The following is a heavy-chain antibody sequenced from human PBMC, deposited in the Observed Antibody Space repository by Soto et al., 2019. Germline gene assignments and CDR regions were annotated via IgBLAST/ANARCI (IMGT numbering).Heavy chain of an antibody. Sequence: EVQLVESGGGLVKPGGSLRLSCAASGFTFSNAWINWVRQAPGKGLEWVGRIKRKTDGGTTDYAEHVKGRFAISRDDSSNIVYLQMNSLKIEDTAVYYCTTDSYSTIIIVRFDYWGHGTLVTVSS. CDR1: GFTFSNAW. CDR2: IKRKTDGGTT. CDR3: TTDSYSTIIIVRFDY. J-gene: IGHJ4*01. V-gene: IGHV3-15*07. D-gene: IGHD3-22*01.